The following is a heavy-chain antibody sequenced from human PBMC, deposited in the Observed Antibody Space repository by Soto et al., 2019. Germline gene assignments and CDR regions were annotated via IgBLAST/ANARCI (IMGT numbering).Heavy chain of an antibody. CDR3: ARQSYGDVYYYYYGMDV. CDR2: IYYSGST. J-gene: IGHJ6*02. V-gene: IGHV4-39*01. Sequence: SETLSLTCTVSGGSISSSSYYWGWIRQPPGKGLEWIGSIYYSGSTYYNPSLKSRVTISVDTSKNQFSLKLSSVTAADTAVYYCARQSYGDVYYYYYGMDVWGQGTTVTVSS. CDR1: GGSISSSSYY. D-gene: IGHD4-17*01.